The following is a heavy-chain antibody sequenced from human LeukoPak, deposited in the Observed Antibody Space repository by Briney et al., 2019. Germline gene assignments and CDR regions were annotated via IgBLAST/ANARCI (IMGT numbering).Heavy chain of an antibody. Sequence: ASVKVSCKPSGYTFTAYHMHWVRQAPGQGLEWMGRIISNSGATNYAQNFQDRVALTRDTSISTAYMELSRLRPDDTAVYFCARGISGGFDIWGQGTMVTVSS. CDR1: GYTFTAYH. D-gene: IGHD2-21*01. CDR3: ARGISGGFDI. J-gene: IGHJ3*02. V-gene: IGHV1-2*06. CDR2: IISNSGAT.